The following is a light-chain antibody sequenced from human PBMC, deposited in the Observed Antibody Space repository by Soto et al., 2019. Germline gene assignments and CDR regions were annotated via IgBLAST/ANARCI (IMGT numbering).Light chain of an antibody. CDR1: SSDVGGYSY. J-gene: IGLJ1*01. CDR3: ASYTTSSTYV. Sequence: QSVLTQPASVSGSPGQSIAISCTGTSSDVGGYSYVSWYQQQPGKAPKLVISDVSNRPSGVSDRFSGSKSGNTACLTISGLQTEDEADSYCASYTTSSTYVFGTGTKVTVL. V-gene: IGLV2-14*01. CDR2: DVS.